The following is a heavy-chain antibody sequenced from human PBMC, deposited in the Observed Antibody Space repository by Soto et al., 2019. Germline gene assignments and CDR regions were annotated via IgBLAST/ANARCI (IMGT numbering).Heavy chain of an antibody. CDR2: ISWNGGSM. Sequence: PGGSLRLSCAASGFTFDDYAMHWVRQAPGKGLEWVSGISWNGGSMGYADSVKGRFTISRDNAKNSLYLQMNSLRAEDTALYYCANALEGQYYYGMDVWGQGPTLTV. CDR1: GFTFDDYA. J-gene: IGHJ6*02. V-gene: IGHV3-9*01. CDR3: ANALEGQYYYGMDV.